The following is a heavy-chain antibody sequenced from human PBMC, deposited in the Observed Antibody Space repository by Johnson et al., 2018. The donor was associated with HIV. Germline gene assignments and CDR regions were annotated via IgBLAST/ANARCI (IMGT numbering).Heavy chain of an antibody. Sequence: EVQLVESGGGLVQPGGSLRLSCAASGFTVSSNYMNWVRQAPGKGLEWVSVIFSVGDVYYADSVKGRFTISSDNSKNMVYLQRNSLRPEDTAVYYCARDGRDLVTRGSFDVWGQGTVVTVSS. J-gene: IGHJ3*01. CDR3: ARDGRDLVTRGSFDV. D-gene: IGHD3-9*01. V-gene: IGHV3-66*01. CDR2: IFSVGDV. CDR1: GFTVSSNY.